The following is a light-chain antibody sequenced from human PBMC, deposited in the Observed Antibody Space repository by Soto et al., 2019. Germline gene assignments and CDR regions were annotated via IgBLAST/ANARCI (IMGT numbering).Light chain of an antibody. CDR2: GAS. CDR1: QSVSSTY. Sequence: EIVLTQSPGTLSLSPGDGATLSCRASQSVSSTYLAWYQHKPGQAPRLLIYGASSRATGIPGRFSGSQSRTDYAVTMSRLAPEDFAVYYCQQYGGSITFGQGTRLEIE. J-gene: IGKJ5*01. CDR3: QQYGGSIT. V-gene: IGKV3-20*01.